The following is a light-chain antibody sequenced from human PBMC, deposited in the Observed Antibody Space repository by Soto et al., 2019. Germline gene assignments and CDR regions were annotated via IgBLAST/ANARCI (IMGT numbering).Light chain of an antibody. Sequence: QSVLTQPASVSGSPGQSITISCTGTSRDVGGYNYVSWYQQHPGKAPKLMIYDVSNRPSGVSNRFSGSKSGNPASLTISGLQAEDEADYYCSSYTSSFVVFGGGTKLTVL. CDR1: SRDVGGYNY. CDR2: DVS. CDR3: SSYTSSFVV. J-gene: IGLJ2*01. V-gene: IGLV2-14*01.